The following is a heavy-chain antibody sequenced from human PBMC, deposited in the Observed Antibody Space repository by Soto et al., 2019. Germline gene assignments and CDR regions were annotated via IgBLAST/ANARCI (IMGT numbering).Heavy chain of an antibody. J-gene: IGHJ5*02. Sequence: SETLSLTCTVSGFLITDNYFWGWIRQPPGQALEWLGSVYHNGDTRYNPSLKSHITISVDTSKNQFTLRVTSVTAADTAVYFCAKDSRGLDPWRPGTLVTVSS. CDR3: AKDSRGLDP. V-gene: IGHV4-38-2*02. D-gene: IGHD5-12*01. CDR1: GFLITDNYF. CDR2: VYHNGDT.